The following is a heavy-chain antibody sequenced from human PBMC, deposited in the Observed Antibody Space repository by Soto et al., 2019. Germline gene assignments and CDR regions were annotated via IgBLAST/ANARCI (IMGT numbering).Heavy chain of an antibody. CDR1: GGSISSSSYY. Sequence: PSETLSLTCTVSGGSISSSSYYWGWIRQPPGKGLEWIGSIYYSGSTYYNPSLKSRVTISVDTSKNQFSLKLSSVTAADTAVYYCARSFSLVYYYDSSGYYPSFYYFDYWSQGTLVTVSS. CDR3: ARSFSLVYYYDSSGYYPSFYYFDY. D-gene: IGHD3-22*01. V-gene: IGHV4-39*01. CDR2: IYYSGST. J-gene: IGHJ4*02.